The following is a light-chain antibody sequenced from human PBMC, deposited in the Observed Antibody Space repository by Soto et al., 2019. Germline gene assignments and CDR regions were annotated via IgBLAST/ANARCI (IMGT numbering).Light chain of an antibody. J-gene: IGLJ2*01. CDR3: ASYTSSSTAVI. CDR2: EVS. CDR1: SRDVGGYKY. V-gene: IGLV2-14*01. Sequence: QSALTQPPSASGSPGQSVTISCTGTSRDVGGYKYVSWYQQHPDKAPKLIIFEVSNRPSGISSRFSGSKSGNTASLTISGLQAEDEADYYCASYTSSSTAVIFGRGTKLTVL.